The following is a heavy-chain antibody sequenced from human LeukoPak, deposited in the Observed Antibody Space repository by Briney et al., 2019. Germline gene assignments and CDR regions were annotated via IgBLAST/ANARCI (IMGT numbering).Heavy chain of an antibody. J-gene: IGHJ4*02. CDR2: INPDGSEK. Sequence: GGSLRLSCAASGFTFSSYEMNWVRQAPGKGPEWVANINPDGSEKHYADSVKGRFTISRDNPKNSMFLQMNTLRADDTAVYYCAKGGWVDYWGQGSLVTVSS. D-gene: IGHD6-19*01. CDR1: GFTFSSYE. V-gene: IGHV3-7*01. CDR3: AKGGWVDY.